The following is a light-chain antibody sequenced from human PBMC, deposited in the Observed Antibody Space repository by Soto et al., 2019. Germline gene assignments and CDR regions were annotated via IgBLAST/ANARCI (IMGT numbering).Light chain of an antibody. CDR1: STDVGNYNY. V-gene: IGLV2-8*01. CDR3: SSYAGSNNWV. CDR2: DVN. Sequence: QSLLTQPPSASGSPGQSLTISCTGTSTDVGNYNYVSWYQQHPGKAPKLMISDVNRRPSGVPDRFSGSKSGNTASLTVSGLQAEDEADYYCSSYAGSNNWVFGGGTKLTVL. J-gene: IGLJ3*02.